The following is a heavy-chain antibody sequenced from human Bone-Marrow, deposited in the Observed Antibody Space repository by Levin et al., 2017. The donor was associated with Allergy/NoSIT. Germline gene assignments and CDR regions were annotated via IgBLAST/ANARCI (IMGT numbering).Heavy chain of an antibody. V-gene: IGHV3-64D*06. D-gene: IGHD3-10*01. Sequence: GGSLRLSCLASGFTLSSYRMHWVRQAPGRGLEYVSAISSNGGNIYYADSVQGRFTISRDNSKNTLYLQMSGLRDEDTAVYYCVKELGGGVDYWGQGTLVTVSS. CDR2: ISSNGGNI. CDR1: GFTLSSYR. J-gene: IGHJ4*02. CDR3: VKELGGGVDY.